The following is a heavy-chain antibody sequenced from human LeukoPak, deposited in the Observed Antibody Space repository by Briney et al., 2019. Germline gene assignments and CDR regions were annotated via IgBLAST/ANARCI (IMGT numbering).Heavy chain of an antibody. V-gene: IGHV3-53*01. CDR3: ARRPSGSYYYYGMDV. D-gene: IGHD1-26*01. CDR2: IYSGGST. Sequence: PGGSLRLSCAASGFTFSDHYMDWVRQAPGKGLEWVSVIYSGGSTYYADSVKGRFTISRDNSKNTLYLQMNSLRAEDTAVYYCARRPSGSYYYYGMDVWGQGTTVTVSS. CDR1: GFTFSDHY. J-gene: IGHJ6*02.